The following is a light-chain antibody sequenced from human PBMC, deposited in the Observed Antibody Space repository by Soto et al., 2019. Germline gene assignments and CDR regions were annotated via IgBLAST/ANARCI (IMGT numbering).Light chain of an antibody. J-gene: IGLJ3*02. CDR3: SSYAGSTIVV. Sequence: QSALTQPPSASGSPGQSVTISCTGTTSDVGVYNFVSWYQQHPGKAPKLMIYEVSERPAGVPDRFSGSKFGNTASLTVSGLQAEDEADDYCSSYAGSTIVVFGGGTTVTVL. CDR1: TSDVGVYNF. V-gene: IGLV2-8*01. CDR2: EVS.